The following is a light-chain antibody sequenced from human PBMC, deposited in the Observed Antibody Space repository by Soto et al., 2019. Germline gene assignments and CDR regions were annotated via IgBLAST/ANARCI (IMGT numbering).Light chain of an antibody. J-gene: IGKJ5*01. CDR2: GAS. Sequence: EIVMTPAPASLSVSAGERAIVSCRAGQSISSDLAWYQQKPGQAPRLLIYGASTRATGVPSRFSGSGSGTEFILTISSLQSEDFGVYYCQQHGTSPITFGQGTRLEI. V-gene: IGKV3-15*01. CDR3: QQHGTSPIT. CDR1: QSISSD.